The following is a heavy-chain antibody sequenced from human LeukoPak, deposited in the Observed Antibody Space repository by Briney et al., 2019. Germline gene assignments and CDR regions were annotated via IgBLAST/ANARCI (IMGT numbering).Heavy chain of an antibody. CDR2: INHSGST. Sequence: SETLSLTCGVCGGSFSNYYYTWIRQTPGKGLEWIGEINHSGSTNYNPSLKSRVAISVDTSKNQFSLRLSSVTAADTAVYFCARGYRRQLLDHWGQGALVTVSS. CDR1: GGSFSNYY. CDR3: ARGYRRQLLDH. D-gene: IGHD2-2*01. J-gene: IGHJ4*02. V-gene: IGHV4-34*01.